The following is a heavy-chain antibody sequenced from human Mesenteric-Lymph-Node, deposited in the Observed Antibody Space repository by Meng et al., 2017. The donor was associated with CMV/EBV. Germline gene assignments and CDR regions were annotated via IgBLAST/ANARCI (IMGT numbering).Heavy chain of an antibody. CDR1: EYPFTDYY. CDR3: ATGYGSNYPIAGDY. V-gene: IGHV1-69-2*01. J-gene: IGHJ4*02. Sequence: SEYPFTDYYMHWVQQAPGKRLEWMGLVDPEDGETVYAKKFQGRVTITADTSTDTAYMELSRLRSEDTAVYYCATGYGSNYPIAGDYWGQGTLVTVSS. D-gene: IGHD4-23*01. CDR2: VDPEDGET.